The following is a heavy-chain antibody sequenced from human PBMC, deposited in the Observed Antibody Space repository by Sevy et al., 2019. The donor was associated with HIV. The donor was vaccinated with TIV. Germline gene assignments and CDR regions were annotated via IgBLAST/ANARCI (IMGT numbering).Heavy chain of an antibody. CDR3: AKDIDSSGYYYFDY. V-gene: IGHV3-23*01. D-gene: IGHD6-19*01. Sequence: GGSLRLSCAASGFSFSSYAMSWVRQAPGKGLEWVSGISGSGGSTYYADSMKGRFTISRDNSKNTLYLQMNSLRAEDTALYYCAKDIDSSGYYYFDYWGQGTLVTVSS. CDR1: GFSFSSYA. CDR2: ISGSGGST. J-gene: IGHJ4*02.